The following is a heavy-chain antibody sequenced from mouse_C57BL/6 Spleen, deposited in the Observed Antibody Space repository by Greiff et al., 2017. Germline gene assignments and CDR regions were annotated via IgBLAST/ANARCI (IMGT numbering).Heavy chain of an antibody. CDR1: GYAFSSSW. D-gene: IGHD3-2*02. CDR2: IYPGDGDT. Sequence: QVQLQQSGPELVKPGASVKISCKASGYAFSSSWMNWVKQRPGKGLEWIGRIYPGDGDTNYNGKFKGKATLTADKSSSTAYMQLSSLTSEDSAVYFCARPAQATYYAMDYWGQGTSVTVSS. CDR3: ARPAQATYYAMDY. V-gene: IGHV1-82*01. J-gene: IGHJ4*01.